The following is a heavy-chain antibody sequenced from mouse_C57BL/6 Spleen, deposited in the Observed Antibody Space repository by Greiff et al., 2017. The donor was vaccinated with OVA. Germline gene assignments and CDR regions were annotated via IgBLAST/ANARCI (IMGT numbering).Heavy chain of an antibody. Sequence: VQLQQPWAELVKPGASVKLSCKASGYTFTSYWMQWVKQRPGQGLEWIGEIDPSDSYTNYNQKFKGKATLTVDTSSSTAYMQLSSLTSEDSAVYYCARKPIYDGYLYYFDYWGQGTTLTVSS. CDR2: IDPSDSYT. J-gene: IGHJ2*01. V-gene: IGHV1-50*01. CDR3: ARKPIYDGYLYYFDY. D-gene: IGHD2-3*01. CDR1: GYTFTSYW.